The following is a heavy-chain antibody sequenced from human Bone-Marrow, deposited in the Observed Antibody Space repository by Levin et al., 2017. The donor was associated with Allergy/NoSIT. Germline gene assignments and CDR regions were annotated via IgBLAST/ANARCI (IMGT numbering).Heavy chain of an antibody. V-gene: IGHV3-23*01. J-gene: IGHJ1*01. D-gene: IGHD2-2*01. CDR2: ISASGDVT. CDR3: ARGAYYCSTTSCYWTMYF. CDR1: GFTFSSDA. Sequence: GESLKISCEASGFTFSSDAMAWVRQAPGKGLEWVSRISASGDVTYYNESVKGRFTISRDNSKNMLYLQMSSLRAEDTALYFCARGAYYCSTTSCYWTMYFWGQGAPVTVAS.